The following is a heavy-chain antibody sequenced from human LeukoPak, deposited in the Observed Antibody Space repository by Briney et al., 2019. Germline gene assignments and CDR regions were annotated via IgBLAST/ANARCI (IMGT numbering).Heavy chain of an antibody. V-gene: IGHV3-23*01. D-gene: IGHD3-22*01. CDR3: AKGSYYDSSGYPAP. J-gene: IGHJ5*02. Sequence: QPGGSLRLSYAASGFTFSSYAMSWVRQAPGKGLEWVSAISGSGGSTYYADSVKGRFTTSRDNSKNTLYLQMNSLRAEDTAVYYCAKGSYYDSSGYPAPWGQGTLVTVSS. CDR1: GFTFSSYA. CDR2: ISGSGGST.